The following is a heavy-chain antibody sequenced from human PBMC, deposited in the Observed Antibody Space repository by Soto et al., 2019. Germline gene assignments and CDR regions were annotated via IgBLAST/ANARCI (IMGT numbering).Heavy chain of an antibody. D-gene: IGHD1-1*01. V-gene: IGHV4-4*02. Sequence: SETLSLTCAVSGGSFTSNNWWTCVRQPPGQGLEWIWEIYRTGSTNYNPSIKSRVTISLDKSENQFSLKVTSLTAADTAVYYCASRDQSTSADYWRKGSLFTVSS. J-gene: IGHJ4*02. CDR1: GGSFTSNNW. CDR3: ASRDQSTSADY. CDR2: IYRTGST.